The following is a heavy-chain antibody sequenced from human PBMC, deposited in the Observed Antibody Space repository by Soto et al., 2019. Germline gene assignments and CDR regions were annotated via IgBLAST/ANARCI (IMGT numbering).Heavy chain of an antibody. Sequence: SETLSLTCTVSGGSISSGGYYWSWIRQHPGKGLEWIGYIYYSGSTYYNPSLKSRVTISVDTSKNQFSLKLSSVTAADTAVYYCARGSRTSPNWFDPWGQGTLVTVSS. V-gene: IGHV4-31*03. CDR1: GGSISSGGYY. CDR3: ARGSRTSPNWFDP. J-gene: IGHJ5*02. CDR2: IYYSGST.